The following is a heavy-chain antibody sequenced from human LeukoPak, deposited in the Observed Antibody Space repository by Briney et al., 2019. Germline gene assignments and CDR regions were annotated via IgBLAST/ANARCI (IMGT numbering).Heavy chain of an antibody. D-gene: IGHD2-21*02. CDR3: AKDREHIVVVTAIGFNP. V-gene: IGHV3-33*06. CDR2: IWYDGSNK. CDR1: GFTFSSYG. Sequence: GGSLRLSCAASGFTFSSYGMHWVRQAPGKGLEWVAVIWYDGSNKYYADSVKGRFTISRDNSKNTLYLQMNSLRAEDTAVYYCAKDREHIVVVTAIGFNPWGQGTLVTVSS. J-gene: IGHJ5*02.